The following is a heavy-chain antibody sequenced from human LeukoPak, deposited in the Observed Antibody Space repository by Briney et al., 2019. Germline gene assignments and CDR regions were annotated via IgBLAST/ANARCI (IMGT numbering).Heavy chain of an antibody. J-gene: IGHJ4*02. V-gene: IGHV4-38-2*02. Sequence: SETLSLTCTVSGYSISSGYYWGWIRQPPGKGLERIGSIYHSGSTYYNPSLKSRVTISVDTSKNQFSLKLSSVTAADTAVYYCARGGITGTIPFDYWGQGTLVTVSS. D-gene: IGHD1-20*01. CDR3: ARGGITGTIPFDY. CDR2: IYHSGST. CDR1: GYSISSGYY.